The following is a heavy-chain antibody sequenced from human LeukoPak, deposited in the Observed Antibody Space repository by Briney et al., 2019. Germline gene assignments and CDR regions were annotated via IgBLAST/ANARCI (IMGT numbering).Heavy chain of an antibody. CDR1: GFTFNNAW. V-gene: IGHV3-33*08. CDR3: ARDITGTDDAFDI. D-gene: IGHD1-20*01. Sequence: GGSLRLSCAASGFTFNNAWMNWVRQAPGKGLEWVAVIWYDGSNKYYADSVKGRFTISRDNSKNTLYLQMNSLRAEDTAVYYCARDITGTDDAFDIWGQGTMVTVSS. CDR2: IWYDGSNK. J-gene: IGHJ3*02.